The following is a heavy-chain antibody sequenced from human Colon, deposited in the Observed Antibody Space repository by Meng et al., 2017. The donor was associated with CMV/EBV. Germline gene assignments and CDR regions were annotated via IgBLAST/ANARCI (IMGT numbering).Heavy chain of an antibody. D-gene: IGHD2-21*02. Sequence: GGSLRLSCAASGFTFNTFDMTWVRQAPGEGLEWVSTISASSGGYIYYADSVKGRFTISRDNANNSLYLQMNSLRAEDTAVYYCSRGGLATAQSRTRQTWFDPWGQGILVTVSS. J-gene: IGHJ5*02. V-gene: IGHV3-21*01. CDR3: SRGGLATAQSRTRQTWFDP. CDR1: GFTFNTFD. CDR2: ISASSGGYI.